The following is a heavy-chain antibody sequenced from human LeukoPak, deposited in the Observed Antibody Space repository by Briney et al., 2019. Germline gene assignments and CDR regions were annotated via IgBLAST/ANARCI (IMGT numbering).Heavy chain of an antibody. CDR3: ARAGPLYYDFWSGLGAFDI. CDR1: GGSISSHY. J-gene: IGHJ3*02. CDR2: IYYSGST. D-gene: IGHD3-3*01. V-gene: IGHV4-59*11. Sequence: PSETLSLTCTVSGGSISSHYWSWLRQPPGKGLEWIGYIYYSGSTNYNTSLKSRVTISVDTSKKQFSLKLSSVTAADTAVYYCARAGPLYYDFWSGLGAFDIWGQGTMVTVSS.